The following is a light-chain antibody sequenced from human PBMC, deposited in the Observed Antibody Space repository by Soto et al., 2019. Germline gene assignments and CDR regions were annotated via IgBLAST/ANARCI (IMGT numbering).Light chain of an antibody. CDR3: QQRSNWPLT. V-gene: IGKV1-9*01. Sequence: IQLTQSPSSLSASIGDTVTITCRASQDISYFLAWYQQNPGKAPKLLIYAASTLQSGVPSRFSGSGSGTDFTLTISSLQPEDFAVYYCQQRSNWPLTFGGGTKVEIK. CDR2: AAS. CDR1: QDISYF. J-gene: IGKJ4*01.